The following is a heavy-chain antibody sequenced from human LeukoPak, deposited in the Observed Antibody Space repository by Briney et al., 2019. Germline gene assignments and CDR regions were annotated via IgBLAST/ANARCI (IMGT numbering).Heavy chain of an antibody. CDR2: IKEDGSEK. J-gene: IGHJ3*02. CDR1: GISFSSYW. D-gene: IGHD6-6*01. Sequence: GGSLRLSCAASGISFSSYWMSWVRQAPGKGLEWVGQIKEDGSEKYYVDSVKGRFTISRDNAKNSLYLQMNSLRAEGTAVYYCARAYSSSSGRDAFDIWGQGTLVTVSS. V-gene: IGHV3-7*01. CDR3: ARAYSSSSGRDAFDI.